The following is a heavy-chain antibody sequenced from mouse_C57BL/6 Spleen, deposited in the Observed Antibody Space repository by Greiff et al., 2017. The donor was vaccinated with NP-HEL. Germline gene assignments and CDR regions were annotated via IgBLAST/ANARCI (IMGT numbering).Heavy chain of an antibody. CDR2: IDPSDSYT. CDR3: AIGDYLDY. J-gene: IGHJ2*01. V-gene: IGHV1-69*01. CDR1: GYTFTSYW. Sequence: QVQLQQPGAELVMPGASVKLSCKASGYTFTSYWMHWVKQRPGQGLEWIGEIDPSDSYTNYNQKFKGKSTLTVDKSSSTAYMQLGSLTSEDSAVYYCAIGDYLDYWGQGTTLTVSS. D-gene: IGHD3-3*01.